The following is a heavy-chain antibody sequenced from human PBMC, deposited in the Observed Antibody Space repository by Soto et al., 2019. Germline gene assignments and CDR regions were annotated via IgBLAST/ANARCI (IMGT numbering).Heavy chain of an antibody. CDR2: ISGGGDVT. V-gene: IGHV3-11*01. J-gene: IGHJ4*02. D-gene: IGHD1-26*01. CDR3: SRDPRLVDY. Sequence: XGSLSLSCAASGFIVSNYYMTWIRQAPGKGPEWISYISGGGDVTAYAHSVKGRFTISRDNTKRSLYLQMDSLTVEDMAVYYCSRDPRLVDYWGQGTLVTVSS. CDR1: GFIVSNYY.